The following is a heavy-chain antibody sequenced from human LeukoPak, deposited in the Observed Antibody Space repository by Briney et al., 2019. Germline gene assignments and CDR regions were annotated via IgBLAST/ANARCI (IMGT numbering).Heavy chain of an antibody. Sequence: GGSLRLSCAASGFTFSSYAMHWVRQAPGKGLEWVAVISYDGSNKYCADSVKGRFTISRDNSKNTLYLQMNSLRAEDTAVYYCARGGGFPDYWGQGTLVTVSS. V-gene: IGHV3-30*04. CDR2: ISYDGSNK. J-gene: IGHJ4*02. CDR3: ARGGGFPDY. CDR1: GFTFSSYA. D-gene: IGHD3-16*01.